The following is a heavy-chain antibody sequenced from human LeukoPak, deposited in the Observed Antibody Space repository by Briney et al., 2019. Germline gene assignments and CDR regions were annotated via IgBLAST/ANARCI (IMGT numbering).Heavy chain of an antibody. V-gene: IGHV3-30*18. CDR1: GFTFSSCG. D-gene: IGHD6-19*01. J-gene: IGHJ6*02. CDR2: ISYDGSNK. CDR3: AKDRYASSGWYGGYYYGMDV. Sequence: GGSLRLSCAASGFTFSSCGMHWVRQAPGKGLEWVAVISYDGSNKYYADSVKGRFTISRDNSKNTLYLQMNSLRAEDTAVYYCAKDRYASSGWYGGYYYGMDVWGQGTTVTVSS.